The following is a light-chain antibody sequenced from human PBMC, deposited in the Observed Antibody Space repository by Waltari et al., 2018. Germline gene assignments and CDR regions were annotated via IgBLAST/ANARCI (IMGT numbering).Light chain of an antibody. V-gene: IGKV1-NL1*01. CDR1: QGISNS. J-gene: IGKJ1*01. CDR2: GAS. Sequence: DIQLTQSPSSLSASVGDRVTITCRASQGISNSLAWYQQKPGKAPNLLLYGASRLESGVPSRFSGSGSGTDYTLAISSLQPEDFATYYCQQYYTTPWTFGQGTKVEIK. CDR3: QQYYTTPWT.